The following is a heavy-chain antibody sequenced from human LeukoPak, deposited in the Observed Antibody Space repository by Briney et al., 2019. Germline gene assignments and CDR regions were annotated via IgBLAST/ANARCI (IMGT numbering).Heavy chain of an antibody. CDR3: ARVITVYNDYEEVAEYFQH. CDR1: GFTFSYYG. Sequence: GGSLRLSCVASGFTFSYYGMHWVRQAPGKGLEWVAFIRFVENDKYYADSVKGRFTISRDNSKNSLYLQMNSLRAEDTAVYYCARVITVYNDYEEVAEYFQHWGRGTLVIVSS. J-gene: IGHJ1*01. D-gene: IGHD4-17*01. V-gene: IGHV3-30*02. CDR2: IRFVENDK.